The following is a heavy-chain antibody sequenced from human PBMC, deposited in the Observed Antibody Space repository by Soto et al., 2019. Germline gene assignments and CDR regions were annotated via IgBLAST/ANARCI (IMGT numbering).Heavy chain of an antibody. Sequence: ASVKVSCKASGYTFTGYYMHWVRQAPGQGLEWMGWINPNSGGTNYAQKFQGRVTMTRDTSISTAYMELSRLRSDDTAVYYCASDYYDSSGYYHYYYGMDVWGQGITVTVSS. CDR2: INPNSGGT. V-gene: IGHV1-2*02. CDR1: GYTFTGYY. D-gene: IGHD3-22*01. CDR3: ASDYYDSSGYYHYYYGMDV. J-gene: IGHJ6*02.